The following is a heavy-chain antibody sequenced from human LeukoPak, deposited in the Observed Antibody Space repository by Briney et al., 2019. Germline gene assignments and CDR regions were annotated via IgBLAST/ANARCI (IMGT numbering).Heavy chain of an antibody. V-gene: IGHV4-39*01. J-gene: IGHJ3*02. CDR2: IYYSGST. Sequence: SETLSLTCTVSGGSISSSSYYWGWIRQPPGKGLEWIGSIYYSGSTYYNPSLKSRVTVSIDTSKNQFSLKLSSVTAADTAVYYCAGVYSSSPLGAFDIWGQGTVVTVSS. CDR3: AGVYSSSPLGAFDI. D-gene: IGHD6-13*01. CDR1: GGSISSSSYY.